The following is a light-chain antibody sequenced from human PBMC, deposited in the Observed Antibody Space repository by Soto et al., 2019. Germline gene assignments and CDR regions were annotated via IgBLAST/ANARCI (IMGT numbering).Light chain of an antibody. CDR3: QQYSTYAP. V-gene: IGKV1-5*01. CDR1: QSLSNW. CDR2: DVS. Sequence: IQMTQSPSTLSASVGDRVTITCRASQSLSNWLAWYQQKPGKAPKLLIFDVSSLESGVPSRFSGSGSGTEFTLTISSLQPDDFATYYCQQYSTYAPFGQGTKVDI. J-gene: IGKJ1*01.